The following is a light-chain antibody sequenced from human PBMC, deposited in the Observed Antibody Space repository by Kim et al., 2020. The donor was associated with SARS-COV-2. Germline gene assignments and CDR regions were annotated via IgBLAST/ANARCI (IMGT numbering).Light chain of an antibody. V-gene: IGKV3-15*01. Sequence: PGERPTLSCRASQSVRSDFLAWYQQKPGQPPRLLIYGISTRATGVPVRFSGSGSGTEFTLTMSSVQSEDSAVYYCQQYSSWPLTFGGGTKVDIK. CDR1: QSVRSD. J-gene: IGKJ4*01. CDR2: GIS. CDR3: QQYSSWPLT.